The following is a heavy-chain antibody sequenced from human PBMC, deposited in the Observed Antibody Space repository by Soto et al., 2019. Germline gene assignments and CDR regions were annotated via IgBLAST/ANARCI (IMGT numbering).Heavy chain of an antibody. CDR2: IYYSGST. V-gene: IGHV4-31*01. CDR3: THNWFDP. Sequence: PSETLSLTCTVSGGSISSGGYYWSWIRQHPGKGLEWIGYIYYSGSTYYNPSLKNSLYLQMDSLRAGDTAVYYCARGRYGSGSQHTHNWFDPWGQGTLVTSPQ. D-gene: IGHD3-10*01. CDR1: GGSISSGGYY. J-gene: IGHJ5*02.